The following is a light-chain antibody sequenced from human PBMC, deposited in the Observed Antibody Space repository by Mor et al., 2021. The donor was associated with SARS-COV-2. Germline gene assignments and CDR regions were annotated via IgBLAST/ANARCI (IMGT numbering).Light chain of an antibody. J-gene: IGLJ1*01. CDR2: DVT. CDR3: NSYSSGTTALV. V-gene: IGLV2-14*03. Sequence: DVTNRPSGVAYRNSGSKSGDTASLTISGLQGEDEADYYCNSYSSGTTALVFGTGTKVTVL.